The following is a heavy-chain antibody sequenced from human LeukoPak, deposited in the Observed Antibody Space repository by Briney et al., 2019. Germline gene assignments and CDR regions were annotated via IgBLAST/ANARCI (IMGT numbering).Heavy chain of an antibody. CDR2: ISYDGSNK. CDR3: ARDRGWTVPAAYLDY. J-gene: IGHJ4*02. Sequence: GGSLRLSCAASGFTFSSYAMHWVRQAPGKVLEWVAVISYDGSNKYYADSVKGRFTISRDNSKNTLYLQMNSLRAEDTAVYYCARDRGWTVPAAYLDYWGQGTLVTVSS. V-gene: IGHV3-30*04. CDR1: GFTFSSYA. D-gene: IGHD2-2*01.